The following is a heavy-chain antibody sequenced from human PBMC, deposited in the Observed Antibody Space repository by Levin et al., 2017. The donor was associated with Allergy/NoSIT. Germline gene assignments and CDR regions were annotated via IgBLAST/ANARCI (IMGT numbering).Heavy chain of an antibody. D-gene: IGHD6-19*01. J-gene: IGHJ4*02. V-gene: IGHV3-21*01. CDR1: GFTFSSYS. CDR3: ARDVKYSSGWYYFDY. Sequence: AGGSLRLSCAASGFTFSSYSMNWVRQAPGKGLEWVSSISSSSSYIYYADSVKGRFTISRDNAKNSLYLQMNSLRAEDTAVYYCARDVKYSSGWYYFDYWGQGTLVTVSS. CDR2: ISSSSSYI.